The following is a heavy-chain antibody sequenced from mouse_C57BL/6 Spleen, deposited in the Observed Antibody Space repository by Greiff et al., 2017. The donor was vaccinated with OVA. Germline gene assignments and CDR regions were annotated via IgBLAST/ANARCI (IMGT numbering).Heavy chain of an antibody. Sequence: QVQLKESGAELVRPGASVTLSCKASGYTFTDYEMHWVKQTPVHGLEWIGAIDPETGGTAYNQKFKGKAILTADKSSSTAYMELRSLTSEDSAVDYCTILYDYDDYFDYWGQGTTLTVAS. J-gene: IGHJ2*01. CDR1: GYTFTDYE. D-gene: IGHD2-4*01. CDR3: TILYDYDDYFDY. V-gene: IGHV1-15*01. CDR2: IDPETGGT.